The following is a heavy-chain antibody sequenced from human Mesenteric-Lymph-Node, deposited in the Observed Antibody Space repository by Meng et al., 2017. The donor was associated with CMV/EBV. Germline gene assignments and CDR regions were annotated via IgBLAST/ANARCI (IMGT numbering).Heavy chain of an antibody. CDR1: GFTFSTYW. D-gene: IGHD2-21*01. V-gene: IGHV3-7*03. Sequence: GGSLRLSCAASGFTFSTYWMSWVRQAPGKGLEWVANIKEDGSEKFFADSVKGRFTISRDNAKNSLYLQMNSLRDEDTAVYYCARVWWEFGYEYYGMDVWGQGTTVTVSS. J-gene: IGHJ6*02. CDR2: IKEDGSEK. CDR3: ARVWWEFGYEYYGMDV.